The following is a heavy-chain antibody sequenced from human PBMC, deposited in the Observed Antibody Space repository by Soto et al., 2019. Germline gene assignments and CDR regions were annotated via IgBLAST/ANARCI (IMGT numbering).Heavy chain of an antibody. CDR2: IYWDDDK. CDR3: AHRLIVHYSFDI. V-gene: IGHV2-5*02. Sequence: QITLKESGPPLVKPTQTLTLTCTFSGFSLSTSGVGVGWIRQPPGKALEWLALIYWDDDKRYSPCLKRSLTLAKATSKYSVMLTLANMDPMDAATYSCAHRLIVHYSFDIWGQGTMVTVSS. CDR1: GFSLSTSGVG. D-gene: IGHD2-15*01. J-gene: IGHJ3*02.